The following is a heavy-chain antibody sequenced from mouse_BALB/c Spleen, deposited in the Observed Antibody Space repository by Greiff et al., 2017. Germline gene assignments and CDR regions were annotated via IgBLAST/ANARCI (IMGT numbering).Heavy chain of an antibody. Sequence: QVQLQQSGPELVKPGASVRISCKASGYTFTSYYIHWVKQRPGQGLEWIGWIYPGNVNTKYNEKFKGKATLTADKSSSTAYMQLSSLTSEDSAVYFCARGITTVVARLDYWGQGTTLTVSS. J-gene: IGHJ2*01. V-gene: IGHV1S56*01. CDR3: ARGITTVVARLDY. CDR1: GYTFTSYY. CDR2: IYPGNVNT. D-gene: IGHD1-1*01.